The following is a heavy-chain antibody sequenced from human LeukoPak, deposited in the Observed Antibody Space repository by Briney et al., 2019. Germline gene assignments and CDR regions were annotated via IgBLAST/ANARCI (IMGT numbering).Heavy chain of an antibody. CDR1: GYTFTGYY. Sequence: ASVKVSCKASGYTFTGYYMHCVPQAPGQGLEWMGWINPNSGGTNYAQKFQGRVTMTRDTSISTAYMELSRLRSDDTAVYYCARGVGATGHWFDPWGQGALVTVSS. J-gene: IGHJ5*02. D-gene: IGHD1-26*01. CDR3: ARGVGATGHWFDP. V-gene: IGHV1-2*02. CDR2: INPNSGGT.